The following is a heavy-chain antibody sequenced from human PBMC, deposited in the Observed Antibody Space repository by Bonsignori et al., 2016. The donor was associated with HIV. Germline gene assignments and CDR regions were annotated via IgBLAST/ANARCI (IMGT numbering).Heavy chain of an antibody. J-gene: IGHJ3*01. CDR2: LKGDGGDT. CDR1: GFIFGNYA. Sequence: GGSLRLSCAASGFIFGNYAMTWVRQAPGKGLEWISSLKGDGGDTRYADSVKGRFTMSRDNAKNMLYLQMNSLRGEDTAVYFCGRDPNGDYIGAFDFWGQGTLVTV. V-gene: IGHV3-23*01. CDR3: GRDPNGDYIGAFDF. D-gene: IGHD4-17*01.